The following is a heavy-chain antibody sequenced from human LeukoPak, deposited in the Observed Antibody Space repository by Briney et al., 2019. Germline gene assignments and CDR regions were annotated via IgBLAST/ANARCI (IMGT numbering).Heavy chain of an antibody. CDR3: ATLYSSGWYTLYYFDY. Sequence: PSETLSLTCAVYGGSFSGYYWSWIRQPPGKGREWIGEINHSGSTNYNPSLKSRVTRSVDTSKNQFSLKLSSVTAADTAVYYCATLYSSGWYTLYYFDYWGQGTLVTVSS. CDR2: INHSGST. CDR1: GGSFSGYY. V-gene: IGHV4-34*01. D-gene: IGHD6-19*01. J-gene: IGHJ4*02.